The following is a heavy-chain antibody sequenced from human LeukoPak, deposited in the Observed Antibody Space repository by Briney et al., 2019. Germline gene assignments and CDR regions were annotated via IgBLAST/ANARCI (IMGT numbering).Heavy chain of an antibody. V-gene: IGHV3-7*03. CDR2: VNRDGSET. D-gene: IGHD3-22*01. Sequence: GGSLRLSCAASGFALSSHWMTWVRQVPGRGPEWVANVNRDGSETYYLDSVKGRFTISKDNAKNSLYLQMDSLRVEDTAVYYYARGRKIVVVMGGFFDYWGQGTLVTVSS. CDR1: GFALSSHW. J-gene: IGHJ4*02. CDR3: ARGRKIVVVMGGFFDY.